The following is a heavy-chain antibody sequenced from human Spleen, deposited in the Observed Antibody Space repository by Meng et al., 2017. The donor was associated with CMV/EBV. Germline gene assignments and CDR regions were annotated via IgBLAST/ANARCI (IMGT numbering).Heavy chain of an antibody. V-gene: IGHV3-7*01. Sequence: SCAASGFSFTDYWMSWVRQAPGKGLEWVANIKGDESEKDYVDSVKGRFTISRDNAKNSLYLQMDSLRPEDSAVYFCALYQTSATFDYWGQGALVTVSS. J-gene: IGHJ4*02. CDR3: ALYQTSATFDY. D-gene: IGHD6-25*01. CDR2: IKGDESEK. CDR1: GFSFTDYW.